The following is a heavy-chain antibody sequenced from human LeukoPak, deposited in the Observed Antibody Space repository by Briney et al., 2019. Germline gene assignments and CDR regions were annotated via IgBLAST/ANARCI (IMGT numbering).Heavy chain of an antibody. CDR3: AKGVSCSGGSCYYRYWYYYGMDV. D-gene: IGHD2-15*01. V-gene: IGHV3-30*04. CDR2: VTHDGAKT. Sequence: GRSLRLSCTASGFTFNTFAIHWVRQVPGKGLAWVAVVTHDGAKTHYADSVMGRFTIFRDNSKNIVYLEMNSLKLDDTAIYYCAKGVSCSGGSCYYRYWYYYGMDVWGQGTTVTVSS. CDR1: GFTFNTFA. J-gene: IGHJ6*02.